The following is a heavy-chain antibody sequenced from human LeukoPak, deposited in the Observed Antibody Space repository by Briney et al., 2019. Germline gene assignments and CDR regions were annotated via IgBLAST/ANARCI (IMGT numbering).Heavy chain of an antibody. Sequence: GGSLRLSCAASGFTVSSNYMNWVRQAPGKGLEWVSVIYSGGSTYYADSVKGRFTISRDNSKNTLYLQMNSLRAEDTAVYYCARGLRYSTGWYYMDVWGKGTTVTISS. CDR1: GFTVSSNY. CDR3: ARGLRYSTGWYYMDV. V-gene: IGHV3-53*01. CDR2: IYSGGST. J-gene: IGHJ6*03. D-gene: IGHD6-19*01.